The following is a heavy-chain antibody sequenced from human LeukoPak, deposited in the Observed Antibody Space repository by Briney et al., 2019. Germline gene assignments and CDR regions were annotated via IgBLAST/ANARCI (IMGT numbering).Heavy chain of an antibody. V-gene: IGHV3-30-3*01. CDR1: GFTFSRYA. CDR2: ISYGGNNQ. D-gene: IGHD3-9*01. Sequence: PGRSLRLSCGASGFTFSRYAMNWVRQAPGQGLEWVAIISYGGNNQYYAESVKGRFTISRDNAKNALYLQMNSLRAEDAAVYYCARATHSYYDILTGYYAWGQGTLVTVSS. J-gene: IGHJ5*02. CDR3: ARATHSYYDILTGYYA.